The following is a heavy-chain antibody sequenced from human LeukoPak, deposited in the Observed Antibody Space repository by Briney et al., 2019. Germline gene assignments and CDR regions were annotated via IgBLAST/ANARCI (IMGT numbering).Heavy chain of an antibody. J-gene: IGHJ3*02. CDR3: ARVPSFRAGTNAFDI. D-gene: IGHD6-13*01. Sequence: PSETLSLTCTVSGGSFSSHYGSWIRQPPGKGLEWIGYIYYSGITNYNPSLKSRVTISVDTSKNQFSLKLSSVTAADTAVYYCARVPSFRAGTNAFDIWGQGTMVTVSS. CDR2: IYYSGIT. V-gene: IGHV4-59*11. CDR1: GGSFSSHY.